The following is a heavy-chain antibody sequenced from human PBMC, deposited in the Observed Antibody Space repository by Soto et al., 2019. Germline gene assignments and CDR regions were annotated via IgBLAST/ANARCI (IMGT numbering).Heavy chain of an antibody. J-gene: IGHJ4*02. Sequence: PGGSLRLSCAVSGFTFSRYSMNWVRQAPGKGLEWVSYISSSSSSIYYADSVKGRFTISRDNARNSLYLQMNSLRDEDTAVYYCARDYYYDSETYFDFWGQGTLVTVSS. D-gene: IGHD3-22*01. CDR1: GFTFSRYS. CDR3: ARDYYYDSETYFDF. V-gene: IGHV3-48*02. CDR2: ISSSSSSI.